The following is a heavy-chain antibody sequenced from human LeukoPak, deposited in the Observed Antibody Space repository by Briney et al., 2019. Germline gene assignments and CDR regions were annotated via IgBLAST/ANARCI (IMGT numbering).Heavy chain of an antibody. CDR1: GFTFSSYA. D-gene: IGHD3-16*01. V-gene: IGHV3-30*04. CDR2: ISYDGSNK. J-gene: IGHJ4*02. Sequence: GRSLRLSCAASGFTFSSYAMHWVRQAPGKGLEWVAVISYDGSNKYYADSVKGQFTISRDNSKNTLYLQMNSLRAEDTAVYYCARDLWASYSEQQPNDYWGQGTLVTVSS. CDR3: ARDLWASYSEQQPNDY.